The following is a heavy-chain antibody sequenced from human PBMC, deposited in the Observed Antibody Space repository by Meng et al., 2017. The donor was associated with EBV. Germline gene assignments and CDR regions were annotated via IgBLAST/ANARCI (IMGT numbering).Heavy chain of an antibody. Sequence: QITLKESGPTLVKPTQTPTLTCTFSGFSLSTSGVGVGWIRQPPGKALEWLALIYWDDDKRYSPSLKSRLTITKDTSKNQVVLTMTNMDPVDTATYYCAHRRDEYSSSWYGWFDPWGQGTLVTVSS. CDR2: IYWDDDK. V-gene: IGHV2-5*02. CDR3: AHRRDEYSSSWYGWFDP. D-gene: IGHD6-13*01. J-gene: IGHJ5*02. CDR1: GFSLSTSGVG.